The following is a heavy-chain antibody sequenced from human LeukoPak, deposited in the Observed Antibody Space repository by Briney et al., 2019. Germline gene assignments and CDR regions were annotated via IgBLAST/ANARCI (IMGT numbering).Heavy chain of an antibody. CDR2: ISHSGDT. D-gene: IGHD6-19*01. CDR3: ARQPISGWDFDY. J-gene: IGHJ4*02. V-gene: IGHV4-59*08. CDR1: GVSISGHY. Sequence: SETLSLTCSVSGVSISGHYWSWIRLPPGKGLEWIGYISHSGDTRYSPSLKSRVTISLDTSKNQFSLTLNSVTAADTAVYYCARQPISGWDFDYWGQGPRSPSPQ.